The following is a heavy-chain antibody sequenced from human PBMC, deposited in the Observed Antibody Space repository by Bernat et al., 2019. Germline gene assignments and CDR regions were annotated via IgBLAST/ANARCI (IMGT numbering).Heavy chain of an antibody. CDR3: TRGAYSSSWCGDY. J-gene: IGHJ4*02. V-gene: IGHV3-30*01. Sequence: QVQLVESGGGVVQSGRSLRLSCAASGFSFSNYAMHWVRQAPGKGLEWVAVTSYDGSNKYYADSVKGRFTISRDNSKNTLYLQMNSLRDEDTAVYYCTRGAYSSSWCGDYWGQGTLVTVSS. CDR1: GFSFSNYA. CDR2: TSYDGSNK. D-gene: IGHD6-13*01.